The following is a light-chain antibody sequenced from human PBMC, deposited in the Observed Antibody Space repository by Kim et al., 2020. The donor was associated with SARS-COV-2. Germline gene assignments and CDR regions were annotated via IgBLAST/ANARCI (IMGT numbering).Light chain of an antibody. CDR3: QQRSNWPPYT. CDR2: DTS. CDR1: QSVSTY. J-gene: IGKJ2*01. Sequence: EVVLTQSPATLSLSPGEGATLSCRASQSVSTYLAWYQQKPGQAPRLLIYDTSNRATVIPARFSGSGSGTDFTLTISSLEPEDFGVYYCQQRSNWPPYTFGQGTKLEIK. V-gene: IGKV3-11*01.